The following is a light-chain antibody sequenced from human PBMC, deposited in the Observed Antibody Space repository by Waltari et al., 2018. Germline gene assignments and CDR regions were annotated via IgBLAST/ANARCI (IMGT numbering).Light chain of an antibody. J-gene: IGLJ7*01. CDR2: YDS. CDR3: HGWDSDSDHAV. Sequence: YVLTQPLTVSVAPAKTATNTRGGNNIGSKSAHWHQQTPGQAPALVMYYDSDRPSGTREPFSGSGSGNATTVTFSRVEAEDEADDYCHGWDSDSDHAVFGGGTQLTVL. CDR1: NIGSKS. V-gene: IGLV3-21*04.